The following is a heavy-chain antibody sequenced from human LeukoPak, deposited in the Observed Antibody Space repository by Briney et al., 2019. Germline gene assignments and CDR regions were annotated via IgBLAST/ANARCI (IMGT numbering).Heavy chain of an antibody. CDR1: GYTFTGYY. Sequence: GASVNVSCKASGYTFTGYYMHWVRQAPGQGLEWMGWINPNSGGTNYAQKFQGRVTITRETSISTAYMELSRLRCDDTAVYYCAQIDSSSTSRLAEGAFDIWGQGTLVTVSS. J-gene: IGHJ3*02. CDR2: INPNSGGT. D-gene: IGHD2-2*01. CDR3: AQIDSSSTSRLAEGAFDI. V-gene: IGHV1-2*02.